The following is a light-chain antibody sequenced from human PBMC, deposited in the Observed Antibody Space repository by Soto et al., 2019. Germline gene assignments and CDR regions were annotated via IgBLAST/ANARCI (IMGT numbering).Light chain of an antibody. CDR1: QSISSY. J-gene: IGKJ5*01. CDR2: AAS. Sequence: DRQRTQYRYTLSASVGDRVTITCRASQSISSYLNWYQQKPGKAPKLLIYAASSLQSGVPSRFSVSVSGTDFTLTIRRFRPEDLATYYCHESHSSAAGRVGGGTRLEIK. V-gene: IGKV1-39*01. CDR3: HESHSSAAGR.